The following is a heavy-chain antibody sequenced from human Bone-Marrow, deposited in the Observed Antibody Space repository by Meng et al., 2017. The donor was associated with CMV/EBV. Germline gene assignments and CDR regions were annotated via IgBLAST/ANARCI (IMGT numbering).Heavy chain of an antibody. Sequence: SVKVSCKASGYTFTGYYMHWVRQAPGQGLVWMGGIIPIFDTANYAQKFQDRVTITTDESTSTAYMELSSLRSEDTAVYYCARDGVGNLGWGFNYYYGMDVWGQGTTVTVSS. CDR2: IIPIFDTA. CDR3: ARDGVGNLGWGFNYYYGMDV. D-gene: IGHD3/OR15-3a*01. J-gene: IGHJ6*02. CDR1: GYTFTGYY. V-gene: IGHV1-69*05.